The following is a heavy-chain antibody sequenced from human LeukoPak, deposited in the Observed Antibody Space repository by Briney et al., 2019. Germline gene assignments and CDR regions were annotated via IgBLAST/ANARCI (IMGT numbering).Heavy chain of an antibody. J-gene: IGHJ3*02. CDR1: GYSFTTYW. D-gene: IGHD1-26*01. CDR3: ASPRVGATAFDI. CDR2: INPGDSGT. Sequence: RGESLKISCKGSGYSFTTYWIGWVRQMPGKGLEYMGIINPGDSGTRYSPSFQGQVTISVDKSISTAYLQWSSLKASDTAMYYCASPRVGATAFDIWGQGILVTVSS. V-gene: IGHV5-51*01.